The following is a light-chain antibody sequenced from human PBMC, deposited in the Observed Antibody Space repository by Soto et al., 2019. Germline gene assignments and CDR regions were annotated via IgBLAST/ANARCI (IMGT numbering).Light chain of an antibody. Sequence: GDRVTITCRASQNINNWIAWYQQKPGKAPKFLIYDASTLESGVPSRFSGSGFGTEFSLTISSLQPDDFATYYCQKYNSAPLTFGGGTKVDIK. CDR2: DAS. CDR3: QKYNSAPLT. CDR1: QNINNW. V-gene: IGKV1-5*01. J-gene: IGKJ4*01.